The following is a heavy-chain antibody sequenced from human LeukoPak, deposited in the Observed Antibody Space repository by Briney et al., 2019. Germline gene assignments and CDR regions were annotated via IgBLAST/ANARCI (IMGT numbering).Heavy chain of an antibody. Sequence: PGGSLRLSCAASGFTFSSYWMSWVRQAPGKGLEWVANIKLDGSEKYYVDSVKGRFSISRDNSKNALYLRMNSLSAEDTAVYFCARDYSRNSFDYWGQGTLVTVSS. CDR2: IKLDGSEK. CDR3: ARDYSRNSFDY. CDR1: GFTFSSYW. J-gene: IGHJ4*02. V-gene: IGHV3-7*01. D-gene: IGHD6-13*01.